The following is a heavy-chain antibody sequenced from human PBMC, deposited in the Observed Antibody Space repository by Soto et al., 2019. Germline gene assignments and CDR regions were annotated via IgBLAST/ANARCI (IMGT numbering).Heavy chain of an antibody. V-gene: IGHV3-23*01. CDR1: GFTFCNHA. D-gene: IGHD3-22*01. Sequence: GGALRISCANPGFTFCNHAPSLVPQAPREGVQWVSAISGSGGSAYYADSVKGRFTISRDKSKNSVYLQMHSLKTEDTAVYYCVRATFFSDSSGYTRCFDYWGHGTLVTVSS. CDR3: VRATFFSDSSGYTRCFDY. J-gene: IGHJ4*01. CDR2: ISGSGGSA.